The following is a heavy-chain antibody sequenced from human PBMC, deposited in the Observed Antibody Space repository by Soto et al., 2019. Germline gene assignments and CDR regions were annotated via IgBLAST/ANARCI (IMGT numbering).Heavy chain of an antibody. CDR3: TPDWRGSRDGFDY. CDR2: IKSKTDGGTT. Sequence: GGSLRLSCAASGFTFSNAWMSWVRQAPGKGLEWVGRIKSKTDGGTTDYAAHVKGRFTISRDDSKNTLYLKMNRLKTEDTAAYSCTPDWRGSRDGFDYWGQGTLVTVSS. D-gene: IGHD3-3*01. J-gene: IGHJ4*02. V-gene: IGHV3-15*01. CDR1: GFTFSNAW.